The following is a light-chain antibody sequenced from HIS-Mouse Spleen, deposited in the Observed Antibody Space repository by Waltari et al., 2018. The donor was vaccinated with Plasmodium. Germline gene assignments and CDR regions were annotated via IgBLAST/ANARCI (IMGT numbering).Light chain of an antibody. Sequence: EIVMPQSPATLSVSPGERATLSCRASQSVSSNLAWYQQKPGQAPRLLIYGASTRATGIPARFSGSGSGTGFTLTISSLQSEDFAVYYCQQYNNWSFTFGPGTKVDIK. CDR2: GAS. V-gene: IGKV3-15*01. CDR3: QQYNNWSFT. CDR1: QSVSSN. J-gene: IGKJ3*01.